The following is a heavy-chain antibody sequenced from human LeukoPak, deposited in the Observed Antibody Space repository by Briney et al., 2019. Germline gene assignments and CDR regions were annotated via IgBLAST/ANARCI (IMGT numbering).Heavy chain of an antibody. V-gene: IGHV4-59*01. CDR3: ARLDSSGYYVWHAFDI. J-gene: IGHJ3*02. CDR1: GGSISSYY. CDR2: IYYSGST. Sequence: SETLSLTCTVSGGSISSYYWSWIRQPPGKGLEWIGYIYYSGSTNYNPSLKSRVTISVDTSKNQFSLKLSSVTAAGTAVYYCARLDSSGYYVWHAFDIWGQGTMVTVSS. D-gene: IGHD3-22*01.